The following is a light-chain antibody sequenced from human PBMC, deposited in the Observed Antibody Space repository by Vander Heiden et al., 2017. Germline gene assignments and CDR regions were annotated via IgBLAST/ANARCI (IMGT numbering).Light chain of an antibody. V-gene: IGKV1-39*01. J-gene: IGKJ1*01. CDR2: ASS. Sequence: DIQMTQSPSSLSASVGDRVTITCQVSQRISHHLNWYQQKPRKTPKLLIYASSSLQSGVPSRFSGSGSGTDFTLTISNLQPEDFATYYCQQSYSTLTWTFGQGTKVEIK. CDR1: QRISHH. CDR3: QQSYSTLTWT.